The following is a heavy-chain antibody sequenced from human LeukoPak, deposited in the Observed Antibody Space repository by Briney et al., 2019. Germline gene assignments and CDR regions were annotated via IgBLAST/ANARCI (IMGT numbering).Heavy chain of an antibody. CDR3: AKDSTPTIVVVPAAWFDP. Sequence: GGSLRLCCAASGFTFSSYAMSWVRQATGKGLEWVSAISGSGGSTYYADSVKGRFTISRDNSKNTLYLQMNSLRAEDTAVYYCAKDSTPTIVVVPAAWFDPWGQGTLVTVSS. J-gene: IGHJ5*02. CDR2: ISGSGGST. D-gene: IGHD2-2*01. V-gene: IGHV3-23*01. CDR1: GFTFSSYA.